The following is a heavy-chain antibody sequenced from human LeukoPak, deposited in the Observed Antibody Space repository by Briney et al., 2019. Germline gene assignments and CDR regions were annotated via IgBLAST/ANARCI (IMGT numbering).Heavy chain of an antibody. Sequence: GGSLRLSCAASGFTFSTYIMSWVRQAPGKGLEGISYIHSSSSSIYYADSVKGRFTISRDNAKNSLYLQMNSLRDEDTAVYYCARDRLGAGSFDIWGQGTMVTVSS. D-gene: IGHD7-27*01. V-gene: IGHV3-48*02. CDR3: ARDRLGAGSFDI. CDR2: IHSSSSSI. J-gene: IGHJ3*02. CDR1: GFTFSTYI.